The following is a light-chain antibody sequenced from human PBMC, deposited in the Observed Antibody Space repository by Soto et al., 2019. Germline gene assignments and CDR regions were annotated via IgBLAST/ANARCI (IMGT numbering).Light chain of an antibody. V-gene: IGLV4-60*02. J-gene: IGLJ2*01. CDR3: ETWDSSTRV. CDR1: SGHSSYN. CDR2: LEGIGSY. Sequence: QSVLTQSSSASASLGPSVKLTCTLSSGHSSYNIAWHQQQPGKAPRYLMKLEGIGSYNKGSGVPDRFSGSSSGADRYLTISNLQFEDEANYYSETWDSSTRVFGGGTKVTVL.